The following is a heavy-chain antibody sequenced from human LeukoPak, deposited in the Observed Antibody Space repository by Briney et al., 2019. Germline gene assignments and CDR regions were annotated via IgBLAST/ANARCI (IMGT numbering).Heavy chain of an antibody. Sequence: GGSLRLSFAASGFTFSSYWMSWVRQAPGKGLEWVANIKQDGSEKYYVDSVKGRFTISRDNAKNSLYLQMNSLRAEDTAVYYCARGAATRTVTRPYDYWGQGTLVTVSS. CDR2: IKQDGSEK. J-gene: IGHJ4*02. CDR1: GFTFSSYW. CDR3: ARGAATRTVTRPYDY. V-gene: IGHV3-7*01. D-gene: IGHD4-17*01.